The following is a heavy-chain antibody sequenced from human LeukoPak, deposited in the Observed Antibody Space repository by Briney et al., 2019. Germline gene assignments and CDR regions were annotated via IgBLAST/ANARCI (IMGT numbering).Heavy chain of an antibody. V-gene: IGHV7-4-1*02. CDR1: GYTFTSYA. J-gene: IGHJ6*02. CDR2: INTNTGNP. D-gene: IGHD3-10*01. Sequence: GASVKVSCKASGYTFTSYAMNWVRQAPGQGLEWMGWINTNTGNPTYGQGFTGRFVFSLDTSVSTAYLQISSLKAEDTAVYYCAREEVHYYYYGMDVWGQGTTVTVSS. CDR3: AREEVHYYYYGMDV.